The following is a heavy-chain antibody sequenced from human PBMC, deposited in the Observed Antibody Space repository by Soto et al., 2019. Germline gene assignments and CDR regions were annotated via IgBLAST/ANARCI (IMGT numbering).Heavy chain of an antibody. CDR2: ISGSGGST. CDR3: EKDLGQWLDAFDI. J-gene: IGHJ3*02. CDR1: GFTFSSYA. Sequence: EVQLLESGGGLVQPGGSLRLSCAASGFTFSSYAMSWVRQAPGKGLEWVSAISGSGGSTYYADSVKGRFTISRDNSKNTLYLQMNSLRAEDTAVYYCEKDLGQWLDAFDIWGQGTMVTVSS. V-gene: IGHV3-23*01. D-gene: IGHD6-19*01.